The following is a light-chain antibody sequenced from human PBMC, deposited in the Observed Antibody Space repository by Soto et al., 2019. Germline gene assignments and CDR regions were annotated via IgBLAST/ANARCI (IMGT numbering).Light chain of an antibody. J-gene: IGKJ1*01. CDR3: QQRSSWPWT. CDR1: HTVGSL. CDR2: FAS. Sequence: EIVLTQSPATLSLSPGDRATLSCRASHTVGSLLAWYQQKPGQAPRLLIYFASTRATGIPDRFSGSGSGTDFTLTIDSLEPEDFALFYCQQRSSWPWTFGQGT. V-gene: IGKV3-11*01.